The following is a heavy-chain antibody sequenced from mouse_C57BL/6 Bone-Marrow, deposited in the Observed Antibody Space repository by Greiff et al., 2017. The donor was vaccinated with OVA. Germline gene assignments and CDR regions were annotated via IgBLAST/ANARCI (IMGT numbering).Heavy chain of an antibody. CDR2: IYPGSGST. Sequence: QVQLKQPGAELVKPGASVKMSCKASGYTFTSYWLTWVKQRPGQGLEWIGDIYPGSGSTNYNEKFKSKATLTVDTASSTAYMQLSSLTSEDSAVYYCARGSNPWFAYWGQGTLVTVSA. D-gene: IGHD1-1*01. V-gene: IGHV1-55*01. CDR1: GYTFTSYW. J-gene: IGHJ3*01. CDR3: ARGSNPWFAY.